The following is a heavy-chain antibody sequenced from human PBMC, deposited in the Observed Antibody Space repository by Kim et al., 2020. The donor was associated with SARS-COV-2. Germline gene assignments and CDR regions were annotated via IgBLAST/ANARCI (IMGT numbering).Heavy chain of an antibody. CDR2: ISAYNGNT. V-gene: IGHV1-18*01. J-gene: IGHJ6*02. D-gene: IGHD5-12*01. Sequence: ASVKVSCKASGYTFTSYGISWVRQAPGQGLEWMGWISAYNGNTNYAQKLQGRVTMTTDTSTSTAYMELRSLRSDDTAVYYCARDRDGYNYRDGMDVWGQGTTVTVSS. CDR1: GYTFTSYG. CDR3: ARDRDGYNYRDGMDV.